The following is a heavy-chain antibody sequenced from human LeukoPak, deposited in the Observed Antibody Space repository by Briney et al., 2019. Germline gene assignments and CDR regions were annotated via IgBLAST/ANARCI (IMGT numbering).Heavy chain of an antibody. CDR2: ISSSSSYI. V-gene: IGHV3-21*01. D-gene: IGHD2-2*03. CDR1: GFTFSSYS. Sequence: PGGSLRLSCAASGFTFSSYSMNWVRQAPGKGPEWVSSISSSSSYIYYADSVKGRFTISRDNAKNSLYLQMNSLRAEDTAVYYCVRDGYCSSTSCYTGPYWGQGTLVTVSS. CDR3: VRDGYCSSTSCYTGPY. J-gene: IGHJ4*02.